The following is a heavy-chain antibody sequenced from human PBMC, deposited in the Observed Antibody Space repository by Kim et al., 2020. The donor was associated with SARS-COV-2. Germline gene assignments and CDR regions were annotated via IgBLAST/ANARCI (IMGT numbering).Heavy chain of an antibody. CDR3: ARVVYYYGSGSNNP. Sequence: DSVKGRFTSSRDNAKNSLYLQMNSLRAEDTAVYYCARVVYYYGSGSNNPLGQGTLVTVSS. V-gene: IGHV3-21*01. J-gene: IGHJ5*02. D-gene: IGHD3-10*01.